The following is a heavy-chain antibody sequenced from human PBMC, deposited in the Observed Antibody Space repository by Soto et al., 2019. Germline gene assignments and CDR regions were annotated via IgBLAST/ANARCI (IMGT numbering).Heavy chain of an antibody. J-gene: IGHJ4*02. D-gene: IGHD2-21*02. V-gene: IGHV3-30-3*01. Sequence: QVQLVESGGGVVQPGRSLRLSCAASGFTFSSYAMHWVRQAPGKGLEWVAVISYDGSNKYYADSVKGRFTISRDNSKNTLYLQMNSLRAEDTAVYYCARGSYCGGDCYSRGFEYWGQGTLVTVSS. CDR1: GFTFSSYA. CDR3: ARGSYCGGDCYSRGFEY. CDR2: ISYDGSNK.